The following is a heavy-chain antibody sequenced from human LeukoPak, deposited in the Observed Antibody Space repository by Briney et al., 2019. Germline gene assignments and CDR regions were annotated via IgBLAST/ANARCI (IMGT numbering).Heavy chain of an antibody. J-gene: IGHJ6*03. V-gene: IGHV3-21*01. CDR2: ISSSSSYI. Sequence: GGSLRLSCAASGFTFNNYNMNWVRQAPGKALEWVSSISSSSSYIYYADSVKGRFTISRDNAKNSLYLQMNSLRAEDTAVYYCARVDLVNYYYYMDVWGKGTTVTVSS. CDR3: ARVDLVNYYYYMDV. D-gene: IGHD3-9*01. CDR1: GFTFNNYN.